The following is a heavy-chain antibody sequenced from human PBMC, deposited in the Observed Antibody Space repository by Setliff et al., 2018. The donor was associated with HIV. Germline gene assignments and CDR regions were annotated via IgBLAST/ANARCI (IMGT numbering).Heavy chain of an antibody. J-gene: IGHJ6*02. Sequence: SETLSLTCAVYGGSFSDYYWSWIRQPPGNGLEWLGSVDYSGSTKHNPSLNSRGTISLDASKNELSLKWTSVTATDTAVYYCARHKVITYGGLLFDYYYYGMDVWGHGTTVTVSS. CDR2: VDYSGST. CDR1: GGSFSDYY. V-gene: IGHV4-34*11. D-gene: IGHD3-16*01. CDR3: ARHKVITYGGLLFDYYYYGMDV.